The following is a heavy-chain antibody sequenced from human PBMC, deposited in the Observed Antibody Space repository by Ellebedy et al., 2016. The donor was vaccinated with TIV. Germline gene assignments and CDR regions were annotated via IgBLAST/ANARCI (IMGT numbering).Heavy chain of an antibody. J-gene: IGHJ4*02. D-gene: IGHD5/OR15-5a*01. V-gene: IGHV3-23*01. Sequence: GGSLRLXXEASGFAFSSYSMSWVRQAPGQGLEWVSAISGSGGSTYYPDSVKGRFTTSRDNSKNTLYLQMNSLRAEDTAVYYCGKGVGGAPRVYDYWGQGTLVTVSS. CDR2: ISGSGGST. CDR1: GFAFSSYS. CDR3: GKGVGGAPRVYDY.